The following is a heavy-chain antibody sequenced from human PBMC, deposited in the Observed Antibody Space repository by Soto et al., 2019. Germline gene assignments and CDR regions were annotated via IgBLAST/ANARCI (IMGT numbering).Heavy chain of an antibody. CDR2: INPNSGGT. D-gene: IGHD4-17*01. V-gene: IGHV1-2*04. J-gene: IGHJ6*02. CDR1: GYTFTGYY. CDR3: ARDFYGDYLNSDYYGMDV. Sequence: ASVKVSCKASGYTFTGYYMHWVRQAPGQGLEWMGWINPNSGGTNYAQKLQGWVTMNRDTSISTAYMELSRLRSDDTAVYYCARDFYGDYLNSDYYGMDVWGQGTTVTVSS.